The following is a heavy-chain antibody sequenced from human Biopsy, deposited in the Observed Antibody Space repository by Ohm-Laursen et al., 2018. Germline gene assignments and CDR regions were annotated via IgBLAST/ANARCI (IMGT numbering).Heavy chain of an antibody. J-gene: IGHJ4*02. V-gene: IGHV1-2*02. CDR2: IYCKTGAP. CDR1: SYTFTDYN. CDR3: ARDPLNGHKHFDY. Sequence: ASVKASCKASSYTFTDYNIHWMRQAPGQGLEWLGYIYCKTGAPNYAQKFQGTVTMTRDTSISTAYLALGSLRSADTAIYYCARDPLNGHKHFDYWGQGSLVTVSS. D-gene: IGHD2-8*01.